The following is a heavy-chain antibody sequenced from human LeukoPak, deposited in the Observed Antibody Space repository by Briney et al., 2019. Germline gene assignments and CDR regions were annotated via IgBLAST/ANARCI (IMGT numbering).Heavy chain of an antibody. V-gene: IGHV4-34*01. CDR3: ARHYLAVAPYYLDY. CDR1: GGSFSGYY. J-gene: IGHJ4*02. CDR2: INHSGSP. Sequence: PSETLSLTCAVYGGSFSGYYWSWIRQPPGKVREWIGEINHSGSPNYNPSLKTRVTISVDTSKNQFSLKLSPVTPPTTACYYCARHYLAVAPYYLDYWGQGTLVTVSS. D-gene: IGHD6-19*01.